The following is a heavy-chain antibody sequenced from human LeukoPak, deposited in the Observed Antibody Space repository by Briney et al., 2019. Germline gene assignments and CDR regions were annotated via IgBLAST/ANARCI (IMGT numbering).Heavy chain of an antibody. Sequence: SQTLSLTCTVSGGSISSGSYYWSWIRQPAGEGLEWIGRIYINGNTNYNPSLTIRVPQTVDTSKNQFSLKLRSVTAADTAVYYCARDQGASSNGWYSIAFDIWGQGTMVTVSS. CDR3: ARDQGASSNGWYSIAFDI. D-gene: IGHD6-19*01. CDR2: IYINGNT. V-gene: IGHV4-61*02. CDR1: GGSISSGSYY. J-gene: IGHJ3*02.